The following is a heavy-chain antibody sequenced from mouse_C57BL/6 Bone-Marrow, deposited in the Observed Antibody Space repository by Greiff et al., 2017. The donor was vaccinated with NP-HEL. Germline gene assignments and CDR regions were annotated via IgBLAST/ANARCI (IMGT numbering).Heavy chain of an antibody. Sequence: EVKLMESGAELVRPGASVKLSCTASGFNIKDDYMHWVKQRPEQGLEWIGWIDPENGDTEYASKFQGKATITADTSSNTAYLQLSSLTSEDTAVYYCIPLWYHAMDYWGQGTSVTVSS. D-gene: IGHD2-1*01. CDR2: IDPENGDT. V-gene: IGHV14-4*01. J-gene: IGHJ4*01. CDR3: IPLWYHAMDY. CDR1: GFNIKDDY.